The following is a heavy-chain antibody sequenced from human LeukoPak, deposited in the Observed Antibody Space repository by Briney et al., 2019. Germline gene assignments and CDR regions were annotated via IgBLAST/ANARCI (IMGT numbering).Heavy chain of an antibody. Sequence: GGSPRLSCAASGFTFSSYAMHWVRQAPGKGLEWVSAISGSGGSTYYADSVKGRFTISRDNSKNTLYLQMNSLRAEDTAVYYCAKPNDSSGHYQATWGQGTLVTVSS. V-gene: IGHV3-23*01. D-gene: IGHD3-22*01. CDR1: GFTFSSYA. CDR2: ISGSGGST. CDR3: AKPNDSSGHYQAT. J-gene: IGHJ4*02.